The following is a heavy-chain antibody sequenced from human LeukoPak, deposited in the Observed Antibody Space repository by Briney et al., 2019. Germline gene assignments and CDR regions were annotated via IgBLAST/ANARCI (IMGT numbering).Heavy chain of an antibody. J-gene: IGHJ6*03. Sequence: ASVKVSCKASGYTFTSYGISWVRQAPGQGLEWMGWISAYNGNTNYAQKLQGRVTMTTDTSTSTAYMELRSLRSDDTAVYYCARDPIGIGYCSSTSCYPGYYTDVWGKGTTVTVSS. D-gene: IGHD2-2*01. CDR3: ARDPIGIGYCSSTSCYPGYYTDV. CDR1: GYTFTSYG. CDR2: ISAYNGNT. V-gene: IGHV1-18*01.